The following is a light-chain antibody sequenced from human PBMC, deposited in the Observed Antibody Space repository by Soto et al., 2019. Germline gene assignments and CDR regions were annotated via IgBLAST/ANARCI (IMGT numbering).Light chain of an antibody. Sequence: IQLTQSPSSLSASVLDIVTFTCRASEDISSYLVWYQQKPGAAPKLLIYAASALHSGVPSRFSGSGSGTDFTLTISSLHPEDFAVYFCQQFKNYPITFGQGTRLEIK. J-gene: IGKJ5*01. V-gene: IGKV1-9*01. CDR2: AAS. CDR1: EDISSY. CDR3: QQFKNYPIT.